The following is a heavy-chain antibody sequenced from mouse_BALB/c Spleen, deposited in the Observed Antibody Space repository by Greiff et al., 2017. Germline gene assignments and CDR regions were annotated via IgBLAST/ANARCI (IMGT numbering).Heavy chain of an antibody. J-gene: IGHJ3*01. CDR2: IYPSDSYT. V-gene: IGHV1-69*02. Sequence: QVQLQQPGAELVRPGASVKLSCKASGYTFTSYWINWVKQRPGQGLEWIGNIYPSDSYTNYNQKFKDKATLTVDKSSSTAYMQLSSPTSEDSAVYYCTRGDLDGWFAYWGQGTLVTVSA. CDR1: GYTFTSYW. CDR3: TRGDLDGWFAY. D-gene: IGHD2-3*01.